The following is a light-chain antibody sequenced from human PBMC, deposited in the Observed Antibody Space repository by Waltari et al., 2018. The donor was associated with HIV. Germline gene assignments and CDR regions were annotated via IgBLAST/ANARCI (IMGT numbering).Light chain of an antibody. Sequence: SSELTQDPAVSVALGQTVRITCQADSLRSYYASWYQQKPGQAPVLVLYGKNNRPSGIPDRFSGSSSGNTASLTITGAQAEDEADYYCNSRDSSGNHVVFGGGTKLTVL. CDR1: SLRSYY. CDR3: NSRDSSGNHVV. CDR2: GKN. J-gene: IGLJ2*01. V-gene: IGLV3-19*01.